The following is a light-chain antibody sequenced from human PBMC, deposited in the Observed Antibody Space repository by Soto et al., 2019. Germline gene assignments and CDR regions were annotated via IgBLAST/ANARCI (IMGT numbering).Light chain of an antibody. CDR3: AAWDDSLDGFWV. Sequence: QSVLTQPPSASGTPGQRVTISCSGSSSNIGSNTVSWYQQFPGTAPKLLIHNNNQRPSGVPDRFSGSKSGTSASLAISGLQSDDEAEYYCAAWDDSLDGFWVFGGGTKLTVL. CDR1: SSNIGSNT. J-gene: IGLJ3*02. V-gene: IGLV1-44*01. CDR2: NNN.